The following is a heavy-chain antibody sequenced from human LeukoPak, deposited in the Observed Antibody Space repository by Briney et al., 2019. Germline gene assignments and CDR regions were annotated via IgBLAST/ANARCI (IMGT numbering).Heavy chain of an antibody. CDR3: AGSPHYSLDY. V-gene: IGHV4-61*02. D-gene: IGHD2-15*01. Sequence: PSETLSLTCTVSGGSISSGSYYWSWIRQPAGKGLEWIGRIYTSGSTNYNPSLKSRVTISVDTSKNQFSLKPSSVTAADTAVYYCAGSPHYSLDYWGQGTLVTVSS. J-gene: IGHJ4*02. CDR1: GGSISSGSYY. CDR2: IYTSGST.